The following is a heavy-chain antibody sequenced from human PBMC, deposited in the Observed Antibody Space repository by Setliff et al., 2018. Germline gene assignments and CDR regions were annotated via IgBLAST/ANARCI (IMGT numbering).Heavy chain of an antibody. CDR2: ISAYNGNT. V-gene: IGHV1-18*01. J-gene: IGHJ6*02. CDR3: ARDVGPPDEAIWFGAYMDV. D-gene: IGHD3-10*01. CDR1: GYTFTSYG. Sequence: GASVKVSCKASGYTFTSYGISWVRQAPGQGLEWTGWISAYNGNTNYAQKLQGRVTMTTDTSTSTAYMELRSLRSDDTAVYYCARDVGPPDEAIWFGAYMDVWGQGTTVTVSS.